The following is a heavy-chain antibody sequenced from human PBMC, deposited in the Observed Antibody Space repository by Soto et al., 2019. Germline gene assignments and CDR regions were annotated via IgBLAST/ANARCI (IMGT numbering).Heavy chain of an antibody. CDR1: GSTFSYG. CDR2: IIPLSGTT. D-gene: IGHD1-26*01. Sequence: VASVKVSCKASGSTFSYGISWVRRAPGQGLEYMGGIIPLSGTTKYTHQFQGRITMTADISTNTAYMELSSLTSRDTGVYYCARLGFSGNFYAYWGQGTLVTVSS. CDR3: ARLGFSGNFYAY. J-gene: IGHJ4*02. V-gene: IGHV1-69*06.